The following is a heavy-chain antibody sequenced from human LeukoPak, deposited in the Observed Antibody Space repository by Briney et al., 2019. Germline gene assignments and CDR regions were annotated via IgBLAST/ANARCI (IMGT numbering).Heavy chain of an antibody. D-gene: IGHD3-22*01. CDR1: GYTFTGYY. V-gene: IGHV1-2*02. J-gene: IGHJ3*02. CDR2: INPNSGGT. Sequence: GASVKVSCKASGYTFTGYYMHWVRQAPGQGLEWMGWINPNSGGTNYAQKFQGRVTMTRDTSISTAYMELSRLRSDDTAVYYCARSYYYDSSGYSDAFDIWGQGTIVHASS. CDR3: ARSYYYDSSGYSDAFDI.